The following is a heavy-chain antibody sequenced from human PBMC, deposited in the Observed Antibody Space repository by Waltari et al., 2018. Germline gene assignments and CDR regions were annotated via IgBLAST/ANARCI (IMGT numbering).Heavy chain of an antibody. CDR3: ATAPLRYFDWLIY. V-gene: IGHV4-34*01. J-gene: IGHJ4*02. CDR1: GGSFSGSY. D-gene: IGHD3-9*01. Sequence: QVQLQQWGAGLLKPSETLSLTCAVYGGSFSGSYWSWIRQPPGKGLEWIGEINHSGSTNYNPSLKSRVTISVDTSKNQFSLKLSSVTAADTAVYYCATAPLRYFDWLIYWGQGTLVTVSS. CDR2: INHSGST.